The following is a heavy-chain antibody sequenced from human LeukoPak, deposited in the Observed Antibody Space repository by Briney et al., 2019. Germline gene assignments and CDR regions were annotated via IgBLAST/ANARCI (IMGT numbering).Heavy chain of an antibody. Sequence: GGSLRLSCAASGFTFSSYSMNWVRQAPGKGLEWVSYISSSSSTIYYADSVKGRFTISRDNAKNSLYLQMNSPRAEDTAVYYCARLRYDFWSGQGYYYMDVWGKGTTVTVSS. J-gene: IGHJ6*03. V-gene: IGHV3-48*04. CDR1: GFTFSSYS. CDR2: ISSSSSTI. D-gene: IGHD3-3*01. CDR3: ARLRYDFWSGQGYYYMDV.